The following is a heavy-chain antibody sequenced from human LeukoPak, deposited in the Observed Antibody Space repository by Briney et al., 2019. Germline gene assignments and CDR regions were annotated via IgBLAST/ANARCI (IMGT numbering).Heavy chain of an antibody. CDR1: GYRFTRYW. J-gene: IGHJ3*02. CDR2: IDPGDSET. CDR3: ARLNDGFDI. Sequence: GKSLKISCKGSGYRFTRYWIAWVRQMPGKGLQWMGIIDPGDSETRYSPSFKGQVTITADKSISTAYLQWSSLKASDTAMYYCARLNDGFDIWGQGAMVIVSS. V-gene: IGHV5-51*03.